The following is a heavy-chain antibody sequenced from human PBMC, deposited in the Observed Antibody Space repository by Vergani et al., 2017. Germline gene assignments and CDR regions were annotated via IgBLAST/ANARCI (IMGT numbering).Heavy chain of an antibody. CDR2: IYYSGST. CDR1: GGSISSYY. J-gene: IGHJ6*03. V-gene: IGHV4-59*01. CDR3: ARGXETGIAARYYYMDV. D-gene: IGHD6-6*01. Sequence: QVQLQESGPGLVKPSETLTLTCTVSGGSISSYYWSWIRQPPGKGLEWIGYIYYSGSTNYNPSLKSRVTISVDTSKNQFSLKLSSVTAADTAVYYCARGXETGIAARYYYMDVWGKGTTVTVSS.